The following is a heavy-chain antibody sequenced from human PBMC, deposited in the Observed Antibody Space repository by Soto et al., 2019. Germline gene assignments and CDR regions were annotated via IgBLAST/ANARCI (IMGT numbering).Heavy chain of an antibody. V-gene: IGHV5-10-1*01. CDR1: GYSFTSYW. CDR3: ARQDRRYSSGWSFRYYGMDV. Sequence: GESLKISCKGSGYSFTSYWISWVRQMPGKGLEWMGRIDPSDSYTNYSPSFQGHVTISADKSISTAYLQWSSLKASDTAMYYCARQDRRYSSGWSFRYYGMDVCGQRTTVTVSS. CDR2: IDPSDSYT. D-gene: IGHD6-19*01. J-gene: IGHJ6*02.